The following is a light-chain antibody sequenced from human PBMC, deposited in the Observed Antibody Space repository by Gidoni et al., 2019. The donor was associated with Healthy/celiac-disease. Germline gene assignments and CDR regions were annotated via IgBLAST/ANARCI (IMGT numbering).Light chain of an antibody. Sequence: DIQMTPSPSSLSASVGDRVTITCRPSQSISSYLNWYQQKPGKAPKLLIYAASSLQSGVPSRFSGSGSGTDFTLTISSLQPEDFATYYCQQSYSTPRTFGGGTKVEIK. CDR3: QQSYSTPRT. V-gene: IGKV1-39*01. J-gene: IGKJ4*01. CDR2: AAS. CDR1: QSISSY.